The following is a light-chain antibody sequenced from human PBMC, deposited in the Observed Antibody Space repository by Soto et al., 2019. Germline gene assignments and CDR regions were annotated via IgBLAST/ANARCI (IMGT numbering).Light chain of an antibody. V-gene: IGLV1-40*01. Sequence: QPVLSQPPSLSGAPGQRVTISCTGSSSNIGAGYDVHWYQQLPGTAPKLLIYGNSNRPSGVPDRFSGSKSGTSASLAITGLQAEDEADYYCQSYDSSLRYVFGTGTKLTVL. CDR3: QSYDSSLRYV. CDR2: GNS. CDR1: SSNIGAGYD. J-gene: IGLJ1*01.